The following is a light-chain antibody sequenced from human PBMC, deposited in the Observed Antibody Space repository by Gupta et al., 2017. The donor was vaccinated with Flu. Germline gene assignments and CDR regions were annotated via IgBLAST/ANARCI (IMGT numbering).Light chain of an antibody. J-gene: IGLJ3*02. V-gene: IGLV5-37*01. CDR1: SDINVGSYN. CDR2: YYSDSDK. Sequence: QPVLTQPPSSSASPGESARLTCTLPSDINVGSYNIYWYQQKPGSPPRYLLYYYSDSDKGQGSGVPSRFSGSKDASATTGILLISGLQAEDEDDYYCMNWPSNAWVFGGGTKLTVL. CDR3: MNWPSNAWV.